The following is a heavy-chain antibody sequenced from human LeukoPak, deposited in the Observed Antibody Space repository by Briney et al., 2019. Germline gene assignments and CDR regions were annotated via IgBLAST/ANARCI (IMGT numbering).Heavy chain of an antibody. V-gene: IGHV1-46*01. CDR2: ISPSGGSR. D-gene: IGHD5-24*01. CDR1: GYTFTTNY. J-gene: IGHJ5*02. Sequence: ASVRVSCTASGYTFTTNYMHWVGQAPGQGGEGMGGISPSGGSRTYTQKFQGRVTLTRDMATSTDYLDLSSRRSEDTAVYSCARDNSVRDEAWWFNPWGQGTLVTVSS. CDR3: ARDNSVRDEAWWFNP.